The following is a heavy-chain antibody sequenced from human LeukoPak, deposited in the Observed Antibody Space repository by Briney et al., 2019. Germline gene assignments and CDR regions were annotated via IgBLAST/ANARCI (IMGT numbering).Heavy chain of an antibody. D-gene: IGHD6-13*01. J-gene: IGHJ3*02. CDR3: ARMYSSSWTQYAFDI. Sequence: GASVKVSCKASGYTFTSYDIHWVRQATGQGLEWMGWTNPNSGNTGYAQKFQGRVTMTRNTSISTAYMELSSLRSEDTAVYYCARMYSSSWTQYAFDIWGQGTMVTVSS. CDR2: TNPNSGNT. V-gene: IGHV1-8*01. CDR1: GYTFTSYD.